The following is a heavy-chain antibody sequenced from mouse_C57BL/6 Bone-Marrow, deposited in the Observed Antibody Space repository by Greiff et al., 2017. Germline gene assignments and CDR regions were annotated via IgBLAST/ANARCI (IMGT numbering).Heavy chain of an antibody. Sequence: QVQLQQSGAELVRPGASVTLSCKASGYTFTDYEMHWVKQTPVHGLEWIGAIDPETGGTAYNQKFKGKAILTADKSSSTAYMELRSLTSEDSAVYYCTRWDYGSSYGWYFDVWGTGTTVTVSS. J-gene: IGHJ1*03. D-gene: IGHD1-1*01. CDR1: GYTFTDYE. CDR3: TRWDYGSSYGWYFDV. CDR2: IDPETGGT. V-gene: IGHV1-15*01.